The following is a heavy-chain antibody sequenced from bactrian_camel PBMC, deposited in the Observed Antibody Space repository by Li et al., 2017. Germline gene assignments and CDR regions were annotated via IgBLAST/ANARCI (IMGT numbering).Heavy chain of an antibody. CDR1: GFSFSAYD. CDR3: AYRRGVRSWVPAQYNY. CDR2: ISGVGTT. V-gene: IGHV3S40*01. J-gene: IGHJ4*01. D-gene: IGHD6*01. Sequence: VQLVESGGGSVQAGGSLRLSCAASGFSFSAYDMSWVRQGPGKGLEWVSGISGVGTTHYADSVKGRFTISQDKAKKTVYLQMDSLKPEDTALYYCAYRRGVRSWVPAQYNYRGQGTQVTVS.